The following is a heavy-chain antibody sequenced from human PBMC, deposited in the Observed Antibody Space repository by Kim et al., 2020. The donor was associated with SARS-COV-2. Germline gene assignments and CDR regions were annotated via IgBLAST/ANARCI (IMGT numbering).Heavy chain of an antibody. D-gene: IGHD6-13*01. CDR3: ARVAHSSSWFTADYYGMDV. J-gene: IGHJ6*02. Sequence: ASVKVSCKASGYTFTSYYMHWVRQAPGQGLEWMGIINPSGGSTSYAQKFQGRVTMTRDTSTSTVYMELSSLRSEDTAVYYCARVAHSSSWFTADYYGMDVWGQGTTVTVSS. V-gene: IGHV1-46*01. CDR1: GYTFTSYY. CDR2: INPSGGST.